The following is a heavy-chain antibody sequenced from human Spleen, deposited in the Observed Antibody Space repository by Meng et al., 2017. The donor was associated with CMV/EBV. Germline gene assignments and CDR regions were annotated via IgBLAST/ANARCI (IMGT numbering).Heavy chain of an antibody. Sequence: SETLSLTCAVYGGSFSGYYWSWIRQPPGKGLEWIASIYSSGTMYFNPSLKSRVTISVDTSKNQFSLKLGSVTAADTAEYYCARDRCSGASCYLVHVGTWFDPWGQGTLVTVSS. V-gene: IGHV4-34*01. J-gene: IGHJ5*02. CDR1: GGSFSGYY. CDR2: IYSSGTM. CDR3: ARDRCSGASCYLVHVGTWFDP. D-gene: IGHD2-2*01.